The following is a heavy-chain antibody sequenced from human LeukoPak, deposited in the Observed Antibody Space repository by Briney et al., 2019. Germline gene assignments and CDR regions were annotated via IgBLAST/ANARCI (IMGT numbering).Heavy chain of an antibody. CDR1: GYTFTGNY. CDR2: INPNSGGT. J-gene: IGHJ3*02. V-gene: IGHV1-2*02. Sequence: ASVKVSCKAFGYTFTGNYMHWVRQAPGQGLEWMGWINPNSGGTNYAQKFQGRVTMTRDTSISTAYMELSRLGSDDTAVYYCARSAAYDFWSGYLGGVLAFDIWGQGTMVTVSS. D-gene: IGHD3-3*01. CDR3: ARSAAYDFWSGYLGGVLAFDI.